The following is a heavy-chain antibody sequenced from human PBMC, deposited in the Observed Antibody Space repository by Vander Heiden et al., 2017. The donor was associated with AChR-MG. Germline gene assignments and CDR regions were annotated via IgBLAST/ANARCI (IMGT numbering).Heavy chain of an antibody. V-gene: IGHV3-23*01. Sequence: EVQLLESGGGLVQPGGSLRLPCAGSGFTFSGYALSWVRQAPGKGLEWVSALSGSGGSTYYADSVKGRFTISRDNSKNTLYLQMNSLRAEDTAVYYCAKASRDSTYYYYYMDVWGKGTTVTVSS. CDR1: GFTFSGYA. CDR3: AKASRDSTYYYYYMDV. D-gene: IGHD3-3*01. J-gene: IGHJ6*03. CDR2: LSGSGGST.